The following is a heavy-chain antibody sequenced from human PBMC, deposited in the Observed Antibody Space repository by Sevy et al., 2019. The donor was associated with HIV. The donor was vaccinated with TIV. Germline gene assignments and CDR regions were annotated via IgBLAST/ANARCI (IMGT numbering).Heavy chain of an antibody. CDR1: EFSFSSYG. Sequence: GGSLRLSCTASEFSFSSYGMHWVRQAPGKGLEWVAVIWYDGSNKYYADSVKGRFTISRDNSKNTLYLQMNSLTVGDMVGFYCARDQGFLRSSILYWYLDLWGRGTLVTVSS. V-gene: IGHV3-33*01. CDR2: IWYDGSNK. J-gene: IGHJ2*01. D-gene: IGHD6-6*01. CDR3: ARDQGFLRSSILYWYLDL.